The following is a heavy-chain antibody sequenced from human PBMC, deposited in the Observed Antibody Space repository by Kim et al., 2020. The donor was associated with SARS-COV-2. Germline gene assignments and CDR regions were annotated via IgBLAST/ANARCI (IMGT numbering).Heavy chain of an antibody. CDR2: ISYDGSNK. CDR3: ARGGTYDPQNWFDP. D-gene: IGHD3-22*01. Sequence: GGSLRLSCAASGFTFSSYAMHWVRQAPGKGLEWVAVISYDGSNKYYADSVKGRFTISRDNSKNTLYLQMNSLRAKDTAVYYCARGGTYDPQNWFDPWC. V-gene: IGHV3-30*04. CDR1: GFTFSSYA. J-gene: IGHJ5*02.